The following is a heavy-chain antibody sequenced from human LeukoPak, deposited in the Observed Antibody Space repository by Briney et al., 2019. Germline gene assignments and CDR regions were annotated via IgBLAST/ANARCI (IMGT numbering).Heavy chain of an antibody. V-gene: IGHV4-34*01. D-gene: IGHD6-19*01. Sequence: SETLSLTCAVYGGSFSGYYWSWIRQPPGKGLEWIGEINHSGSTNYNPSLKSRVTISVDTSKNQFSLKLSSVTAADTAVYYCARDSSGWYSLWGQGTLVTVSS. CDR2: INHSGST. J-gene: IGHJ4*02. CDR3: ARDSSGWYSL. CDR1: GGSFSGYY.